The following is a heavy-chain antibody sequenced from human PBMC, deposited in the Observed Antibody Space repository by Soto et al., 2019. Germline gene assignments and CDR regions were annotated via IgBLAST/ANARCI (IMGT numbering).Heavy chain of an antibody. D-gene: IGHD3-22*01. Sequence: EVQLLESGGGLVQPGGSLRLSCTASGFTFDNYGMSWVRQAPGKELEWVSGIYNSGDYTYYAVSVKGRFTISRDNSRYTLYLKMSSQRAEDTAIYYCAKGTHTGPGYGLDVWGQGTTVTVSS. J-gene: IGHJ6*02. V-gene: IGHV3-23*01. CDR3: AKGTHTGPGYGLDV. CDR2: IYNSGDYT. CDR1: GFTFDNYG.